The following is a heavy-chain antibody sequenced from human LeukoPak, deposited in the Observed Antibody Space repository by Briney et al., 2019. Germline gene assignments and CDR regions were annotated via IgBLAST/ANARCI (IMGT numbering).Heavy chain of an antibody. J-gene: IGHJ4*02. Sequence: GRSLRLSCAASGFTFSSYAMHWVRQAPGKGLEWVGRTRNKANSHTTEYAASVKGRFTVSRDDSRNSLYLQMNSLKTGDTAVYYCARVRYSSGWFPFDYWGQGTLVTVSS. CDR2: TRNKANSHTT. CDR3: ARVRYSSGWFPFDY. D-gene: IGHD6-19*01. CDR1: GFTFSSYA. V-gene: IGHV3-72*01.